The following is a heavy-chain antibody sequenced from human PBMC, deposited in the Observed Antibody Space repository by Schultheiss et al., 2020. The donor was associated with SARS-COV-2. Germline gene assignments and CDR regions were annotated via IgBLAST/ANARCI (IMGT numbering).Heavy chain of an antibody. CDR2: IYYSGST. D-gene: IGHD2-15*01. CDR3: ARDSEGGIGYCSGGSCYGWFDP. CDR1: GGSFSGYY. Sequence: SETLSLTCAVYGGSFSGYYWSWIRQPPGKGLEWIGYIYYSGSTYYNPSLKSRVTISVDTSKNQFSLKLSSVTAADTAVYYCARDSEGGIGYCSGGSCYGWFDPWGQGTLVTVSS. J-gene: IGHJ5*02. V-gene: IGHV4-59*01.